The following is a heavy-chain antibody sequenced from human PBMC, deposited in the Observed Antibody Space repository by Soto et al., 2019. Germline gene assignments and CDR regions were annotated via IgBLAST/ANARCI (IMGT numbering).Heavy chain of an antibody. CDR3: VRTGWNPPDY. V-gene: IGHV3-7*01. CDR2: IKEDGSEK. CDR1: GFTFNRHW. D-gene: IGHD1-1*01. J-gene: IGHJ4*02. Sequence: EVQLVESGGGLVQPGGSLRLSCAVSGFTFNRHWMSWVRQTPGKGLEWVASIKEDGSEKSYVDSVKGRFTISRDNAKNSLCRQMNSLRVEDTAGYYCVRTGWNPPDYWGQGTLVTVSS.